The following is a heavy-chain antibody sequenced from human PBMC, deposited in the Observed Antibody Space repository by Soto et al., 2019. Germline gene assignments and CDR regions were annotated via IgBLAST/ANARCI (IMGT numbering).Heavy chain of an antibody. CDR2: ITGSGGSA. J-gene: IGHJ5*02. Sequence: PGGSLRLSCVASGFTFTNYAMTWVRQAPGKGLEWVSAITGSGGSAYYADSMQGRFTISRDNSKNTVFLQMNSLRAEDTAVYYCAKDHYGPDPWGQGTVVTVSS. CDR1: GFTFTNYA. CDR3: AKDHYGPDP. D-gene: IGHD4-17*01. V-gene: IGHV3-23*01.